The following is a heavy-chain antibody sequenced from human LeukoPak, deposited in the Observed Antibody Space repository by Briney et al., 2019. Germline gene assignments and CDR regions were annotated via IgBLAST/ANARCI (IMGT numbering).Heavy chain of an antibody. D-gene: IGHD5/OR15-5a*01. J-gene: IGHJ5*01. CDR1: GGSISSYY. Sequence: PSETLSLTCTVSGGSISSYYWSWIRQPAGQGLEWIGRIYTSGSTNYNPSLKSRVTMSVDTSKNQFSLKLSSVTAADTAVYYCAKDGLQSTTSGVHLDSWGQGTLVTVSS. CDR3: AKDGLQSTTSGVHLDS. CDR2: IYTSGST. V-gene: IGHV4-4*07.